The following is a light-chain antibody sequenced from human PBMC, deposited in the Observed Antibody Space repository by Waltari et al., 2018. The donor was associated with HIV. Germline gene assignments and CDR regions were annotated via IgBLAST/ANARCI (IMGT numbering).Light chain of an antibody. CDR1: QGVNIK. CDR2: SAS. J-gene: IGKJ2*01. CDR3: QQYNNWPYT. V-gene: IGKV3-15*01. Sequence: EILMTQSPATLSVSPGETATLSCRASQGVNIKLAWYQQKTGQAPRLLIYSASTRATGIPARFSGSGSGTEFTLTITSLQSEDFTIYYCQQYNNWPYTFGQGTKLEI.